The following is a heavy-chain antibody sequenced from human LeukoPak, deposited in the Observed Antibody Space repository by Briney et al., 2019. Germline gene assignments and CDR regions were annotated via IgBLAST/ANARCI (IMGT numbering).Heavy chain of an antibody. CDR2: ISGSGAST. V-gene: IGHV3-23*01. J-gene: IGHJ4*02. CDR3: AKGGAYCGGDCYFDY. CDR1: GFTFSSYA. Sequence: PGGSLRLSCAASGFTFSSYAMNWVRQAPGKGLEWVSVISGSGASTYYADSVKGRFTISRDNSKNTLYLQMDSLRAEDTAVYYCAKGGAYCGGDCYFDYWGQGSLVTVSS. D-gene: IGHD2-21*02.